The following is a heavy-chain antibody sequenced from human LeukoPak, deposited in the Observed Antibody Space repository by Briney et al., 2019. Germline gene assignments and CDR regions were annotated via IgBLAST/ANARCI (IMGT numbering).Heavy chain of an antibody. CDR3: ARVGYSGSYSDY. CDR2: ISSNGGST. D-gene: IGHD1-26*01. CDR1: GFTFSSYA. Sequence: GGSLRLSCAASGFTFSSYAMHWVRQAPGKGLEYVSAISSNGGSTYYANSVKGRYTISRDNSKNTLYLQMGSLRAEDMAVYYCARVGYSGSYSDYWGQGTLVTVSS. J-gene: IGHJ4*02. V-gene: IGHV3-64*01.